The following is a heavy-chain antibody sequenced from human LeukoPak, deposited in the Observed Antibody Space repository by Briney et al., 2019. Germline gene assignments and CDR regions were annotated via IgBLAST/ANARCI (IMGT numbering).Heavy chain of an antibody. CDR2: ISAYNGNT. V-gene: IGHV1-18*01. CDR1: GYTFTSYG. J-gene: IGHJ5*02. D-gene: IGHD2-2*02. Sequence: GASVKVSCKASGYTFTSYGISWVRQAPGQGLEWTGWISAYNGNTNYAQKLQGRVTMTTDTSTSTAYMELRSLRSDDTAVYYCARPQKGDTPGNWFDPWGQGTLVTVSS. CDR3: ARPQKGDTPGNWFDP.